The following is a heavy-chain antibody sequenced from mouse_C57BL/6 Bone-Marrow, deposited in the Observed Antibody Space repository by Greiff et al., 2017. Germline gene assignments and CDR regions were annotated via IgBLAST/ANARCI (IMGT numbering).Heavy chain of an antibody. V-gene: IGHV1-26*01. CDR3: ARPHYYGSSLDWFAY. CDR2: INPNNGGT. Sequence: VQLQQSGPELVKPGASVKISCKASGYTFTDYYMNWVKQSHGKSLEWIGDINPNNGGTSYNQKFKGKATLTVDKSSSTAYMELRSLTSEDSAVYYCARPHYYGSSLDWFAYWGKGTLVTVSA. CDR1: GYTFTDYY. J-gene: IGHJ3*01. D-gene: IGHD1-1*01.